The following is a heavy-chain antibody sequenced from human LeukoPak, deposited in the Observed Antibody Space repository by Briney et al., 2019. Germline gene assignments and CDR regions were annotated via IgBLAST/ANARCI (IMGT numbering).Heavy chain of an antibody. CDR2: IYHSGST. CDR3: ARASSRWLPPPYHMDV. CDR1: GGSISSSNW. J-gene: IGHJ6*03. V-gene: IGHV4-4*02. Sequence: TSETLSLTCAVSGGSISSSNWWSWVRQPPGKGLEWIGEIYHSGSTNYNPSLKSRVTISVDKSKNQFSLKLSSVTAADTAVYYCARASSRWLPPPYHMDVWGKGTTVTVSS. D-gene: IGHD3-22*01.